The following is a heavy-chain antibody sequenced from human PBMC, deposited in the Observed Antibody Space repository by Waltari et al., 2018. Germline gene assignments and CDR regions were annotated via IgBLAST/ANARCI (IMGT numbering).Heavy chain of an antibody. Sequence: EVQLVESGGGLVKPGGSLRLSCAASGFTFSSYSMNWVCQAPGKGLEWVSSISSSSSYIYDADSVKGRFSIPRDNAKNSLYLQMNSLRAEDTAVYYCASLGYMVQPYYGMDVWGQGTTVTGSS. CDR3: ASLGYMVQPYYGMDV. J-gene: IGHJ6*02. D-gene: IGHD3-10*01. CDR1: GFTFSSYS. CDR2: ISSSSSYI. V-gene: IGHV3-21*01.